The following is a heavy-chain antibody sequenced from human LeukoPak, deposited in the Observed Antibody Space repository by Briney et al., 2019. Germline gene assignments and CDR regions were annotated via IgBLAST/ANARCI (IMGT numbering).Heavy chain of an antibody. J-gene: IGHJ6*02. Sequence: ASVKVSCKASGGTFSSYAISWVRQAPGQGLEWMGWISAYNGNTNYAQKLQGRVTMTTDTSTSTAYMELRSLRSDDTAVYYCARDGIVVVPAAMLPYGVDVWGQGTTVTVSS. V-gene: IGHV1-18*01. CDR1: GGTFSSYA. CDR2: ISAYNGNT. CDR3: ARDGIVVVPAAMLPYGVDV. D-gene: IGHD2-2*01.